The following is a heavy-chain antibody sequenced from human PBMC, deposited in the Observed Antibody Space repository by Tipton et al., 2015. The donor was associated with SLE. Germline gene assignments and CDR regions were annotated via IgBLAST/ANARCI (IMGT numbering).Heavy chain of an antibody. CDR3: ARGRVAGTIFFDY. D-gene: IGHD6-19*01. Sequence: TLSLTCTVSGGSISSGASSWSWIRQPPGKGLEWMGSIYYSGSTYYKSSLKSRVTISVDTSKNQFSLKLSSVTAADTAVYYCARGRVAGTIFFDYWGQGTLVTVSS. CDR2: IYYSGST. V-gene: IGHV4-30-2*03. CDR1: GGSISSGASS. J-gene: IGHJ4*02.